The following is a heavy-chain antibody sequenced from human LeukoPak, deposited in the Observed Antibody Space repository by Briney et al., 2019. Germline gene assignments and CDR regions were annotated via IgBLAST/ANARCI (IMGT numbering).Heavy chain of an antibody. CDR1: GGSISSYY. CDR3: ARHGYGGNSEDAFDI. V-gene: IGHV4-59*08. D-gene: IGHD4-23*01. Sequence: PSETLSLTCTVSGGSISSYYWSWIRQPPGKGLEWMGYIYYSGSTNYNPSLKSRVTISVDTSKNQFSLKLSSVTAADTAVYYCARHGYGGNSEDAFDIWGQGTMVTVSS. J-gene: IGHJ3*02. CDR2: IYYSGST.